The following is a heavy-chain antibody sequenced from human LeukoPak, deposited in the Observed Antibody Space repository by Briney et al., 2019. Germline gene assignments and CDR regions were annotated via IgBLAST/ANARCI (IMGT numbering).Heavy chain of an antibody. D-gene: IGHD1-26*01. CDR1: GYTFTNYY. CDR3: ARDPGIVGAYYYYYGMDV. Sequence: WASVKVSCKASGYTFTNYYMHWVRQAPGQGLEWMGLINPSGGTTSYAQKFQGRVTMTRDTSASTAYMELSSLRFEDTAVYYCARDPGIVGAYYYYYGMDVWGQGTTVTVSS. J-gene: IGHJ6*02. CDR2: INPSGGTT. V-gene: IGHV1-46*01.